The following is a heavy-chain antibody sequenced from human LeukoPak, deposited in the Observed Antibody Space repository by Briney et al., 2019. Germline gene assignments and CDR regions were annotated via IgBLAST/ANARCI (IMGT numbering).Heavy chain of an antibody. CDR1: GGSITSYL. V-gene: IGHV4-59*01. J-gene: IGHJ4*02. Sequence: SETLSLTCTVSGGSITSYLWSWIRRPPGKGLEWIGYMFYGGSTTYNPSLKSRVTISIDTSKSQISLKLISVTAADTAVYYCARVGGSGWADYWGQGTLVTVSS. CDR3: ARVGGSGWADY. D-gene: IGHD6-19*01. CDR2: MFYGGST.